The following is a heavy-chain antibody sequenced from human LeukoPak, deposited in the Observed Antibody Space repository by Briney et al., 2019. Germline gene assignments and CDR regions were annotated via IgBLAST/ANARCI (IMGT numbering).Heavy chain of an antibody. CDR3: AKPMTTVTTRPLPFHY. V-gene: IGHV3-30*02. Sequence: PGGSLRLSCAASGFTFSSYCMQWVRQAPGKGLEWVAFIRYDGSNKYYADSTKGRSTSSGNNSKNTPFLQITILTAEDTAVYYCAKPMTTVTTRPLPFHYSGEGTLVTVSS. D-gene: IGHD4-17*01. CDR2: IRYDGSNK. J-gene: IGHJ4*02. CDR1: GFTFSSYC.